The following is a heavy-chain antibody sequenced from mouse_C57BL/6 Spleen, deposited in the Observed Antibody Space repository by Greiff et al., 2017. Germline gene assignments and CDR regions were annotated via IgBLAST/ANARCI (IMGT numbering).Heavy chain of an antibody. Sequence: QVQLQQPGAELVKPGASVKVSCKASGYTFTSYWMHWVKQRPGQGLEWIGRIHPSDSDTNYNQKFKGKATLTVDKSSSTAYMQLSSLTSEDSAVYYCAIESGYFSPFAYWGQGTLVTVSA. V-gene: IGHV1-74*01. D-gene: IGHD2-3*01. J-gene: IGHJ3*01. CDR2: IHPSDSDT. CDR3: AIESGYFSPFAY. CDR1: GYTFTSYW.